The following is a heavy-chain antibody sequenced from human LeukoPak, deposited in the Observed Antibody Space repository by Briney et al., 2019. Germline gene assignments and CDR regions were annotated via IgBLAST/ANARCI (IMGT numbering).Heavy chain of an antibody. V-gene: IGHV3-74*01. CDR2: MNVEGSVT. CDR3: ARDFGGNSDF. CDR1: GFTVSSYL. D-gene: IGHD4-23*01. J-gene: IGHJ4*02. Sequence: GGSLRLSCAASGFTVSSYLMHWVRQVPGKGLVWVSRMNVEGSVTSYADFVKGRFTISRDIAKNTLYLQMNTLTAEDTAVYYCARDFGGNSDFWGQGNLVTVSS.